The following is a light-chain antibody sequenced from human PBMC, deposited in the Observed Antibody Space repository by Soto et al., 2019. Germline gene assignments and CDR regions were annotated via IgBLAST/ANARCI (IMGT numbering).Light chain of an antibody. CDR1: QSVGTY. CDR3: QQRTNWPPLT. Sequence: EIVLTQSPATLSLSPGERATLSCRASQSVGTYLAWYQQKPGQAPRLLIYDASNSSTGIPARFSGSGSGTDFTLTISALDPEDFAVYYCQQRTNWPPLTFGGGTNVEIK. CDR2: DAS. V-gene: IGKV3-11*01. J-gene: IGKJ4*01.